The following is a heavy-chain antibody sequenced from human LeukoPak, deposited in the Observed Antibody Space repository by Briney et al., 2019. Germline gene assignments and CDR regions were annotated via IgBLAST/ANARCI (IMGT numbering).Heavy chain of an antibody. Sequence: GGSLRLSCATSGFSFSTYNMNGVRQAPGKGLEGVSSVSSSSSYIYYSDSVKGRFTISRDNAKNSLFLQMNSLRAEDTAVYFCVRDRGGGNWLDYWGQGTLVTVSS. V-gene: IGHV3-21*01. J-gene: IGHJ4*02. CDR1: GFSFSTYN. CDR3: VRDRGGGNWLDY. CDR2: VSSSSSYI. D-gene: IGHD1-20*01.